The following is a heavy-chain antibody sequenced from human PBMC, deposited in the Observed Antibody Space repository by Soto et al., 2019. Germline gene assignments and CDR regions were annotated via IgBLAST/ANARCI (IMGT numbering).Heavy chain of an antibody. CDR1: GGSISSSSYY. CDR3: ARDISNSRPHSGDY. D-gene: IGHD4-4*01. Sequence: SETLSLTCTVSGGSISSSSYYWGWIRQPPGKGLEWIGSIYYSGSTYYNPSLKSRVTISVDTSKNQFSLKLSSVTAADTAVYYCARDISNSRPHSGDYWGQGTLVTASS. J-gene: IGHJ4*02. CDR2: IYYSGST. V-gene: IGHV4-39*02.